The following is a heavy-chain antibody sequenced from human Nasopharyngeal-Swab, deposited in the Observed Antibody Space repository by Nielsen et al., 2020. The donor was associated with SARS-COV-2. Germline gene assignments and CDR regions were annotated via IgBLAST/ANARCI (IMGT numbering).Heavy chain of an antibody. Sequence: GESLKISCAASGFTFSSYSMNWVRQAPGKGLEWVSSISSSSSYIYYADSVKGRFTISRDNAKNSLYLQMNSLRAEDTAVYYCARDPGRWVRGVYYWGQGTLVIVSS. V-gene: IGHV3-21*01. D-gene: IGHD3-10*01. CDR1: GFTFSSYS. J-gene: IGHJ4*02. CDR2: ISSSSSYI. CDR3: ARDPGRWVRGVYY.